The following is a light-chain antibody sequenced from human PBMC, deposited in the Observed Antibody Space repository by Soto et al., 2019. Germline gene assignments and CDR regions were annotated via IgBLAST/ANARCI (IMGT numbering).Light chain of an antibody. Sequence: EILLTASPATLSVTPQESASLSCSVSQSVGPNLVWYQQRFGQAPRLLIYHVSTRATGVPARFSGSGSETEFTLTISILQPEDFAIYYCHPYNNLPLWTSGQVTKV. V-gene: IGKV3-15*01. J-gene: IGKJ1*01. CDR1: QSVGPN. CDR3: HPYNNLPLWT. CDR2: HVS.